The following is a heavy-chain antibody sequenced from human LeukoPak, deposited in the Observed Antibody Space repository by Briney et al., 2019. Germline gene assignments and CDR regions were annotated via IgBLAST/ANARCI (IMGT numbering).Heavy chain of an antibody. J-gene: IGHJ3*02. D-gene: IGHD1-26*01. CDR2: IYYSGST. V-gene: IGHV4-59*08. Sequence: PSETLSLICSVSVDSSSRYHWSWIRQPPGKGLEWIGYIYYSGSTNYNPSLKSRVTISVDTSKNQFSLKLSSVTAADTAVYYCARQGVGGNDAFDIWGQGTMVTVSS. CDR3: ARQGVGGNDAFDI. CDR1: VDSSSRYH.